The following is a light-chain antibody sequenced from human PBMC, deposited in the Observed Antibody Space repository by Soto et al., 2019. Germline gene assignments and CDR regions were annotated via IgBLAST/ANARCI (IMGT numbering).Light chain of an antibody. CDR3: MQGTHWPIT. CDR2: KVS. V-gene: IGKV2-30*02. Sequence: DVVMTQSALSLPVTLGQPASISCRSIESLVHSDGIAYFSWFQQRPGRSPRRLIYKVSNRDSGVPARFSGSGSGTDFALKISRVEAEDVGVYYCMQGTHWPITVGQGTRLEIK. CDR1: ESLVHSDGIAY. J-gene: IGKJ5*01.